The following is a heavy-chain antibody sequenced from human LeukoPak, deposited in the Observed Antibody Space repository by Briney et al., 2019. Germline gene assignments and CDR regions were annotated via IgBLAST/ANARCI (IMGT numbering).Heavy chain of an antibody. CDR1: GYTFTGYY. CDR2: INPNSGGT. V-gene: IGHV1-2*02. Sequence: EASVKVSCKASGYTFTGYYMHWVRQAPGQGLEWMGWINPNSGGTNYAQKFQERVTITRDMSTSTAYMELSSLRSEDTAVYYCAASTMIVVGSGYWYFDLWGRGTLVTVSS. CDR3: AASTMIVVGSGYWYFDL. D-gene: IGHD3-22*01. J-gene: IGHJ2*01.